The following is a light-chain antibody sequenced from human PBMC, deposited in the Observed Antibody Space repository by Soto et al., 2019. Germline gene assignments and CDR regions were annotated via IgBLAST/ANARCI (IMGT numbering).Light chain of an antibody. V-gene: IGKV3-20*01. CDR2: GAS. CDR3: QQFQSSLRT. J-gene: IGKJ1*01. Sequence: EIVLTQSPGTLSLSPGERATLSCRASQSVSSSYLAWYQQKPGQAPRLLIYGASSRATGIAARFSGSGSGTDFTLTISGLEPEDFAMYYCQQFQSSLRTFGQGTKVDIK. CDR1: QSVSSSY.